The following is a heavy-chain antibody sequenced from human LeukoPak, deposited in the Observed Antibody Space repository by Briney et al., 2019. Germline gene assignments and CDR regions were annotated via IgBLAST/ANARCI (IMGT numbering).Heavy chain of an antibody. Sequence: PGGSLRLSCAASGFSFGTYGMHWVRQAPGKGLKWLAAIWYDGNNKYYADSVKGRFTISRDNSKKTLYLEMNSLRAEDTAVFYCARDLGSGTSLSYFDFWGQGTLVTVS. V-gene: IGHV3-33*01. CDR2: IWYDGNNK. J-gene: IGHJ4*02. CDR3: ARDLGSGTSLSYFDF. D-gene: IGHD3-10*01. CDR1: GFSFGTYG.